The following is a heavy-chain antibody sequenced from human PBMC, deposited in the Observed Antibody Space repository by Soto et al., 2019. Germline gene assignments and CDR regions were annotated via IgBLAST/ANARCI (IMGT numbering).Heavy chain of an antibody. J-gene: IGHJ6*03. D-gene: IGHD3-10*01. V-gene: IGHV1-8*01. CDR1: GYTFSNHD. CDR2: MNPNSGNL. CDR3: ARALAGYDSGRTYFYYMDV. Sequence: ASVKVSCKASGYTFSNHDINWVRQSPGQGPEWMGWMNPNSGNLGYAQKFQGRVTMTMDTSISTAYMDLSSLRYDDTAVYYCARALAGYDSGRTYFYYMDVWGKGTTVTVSS.